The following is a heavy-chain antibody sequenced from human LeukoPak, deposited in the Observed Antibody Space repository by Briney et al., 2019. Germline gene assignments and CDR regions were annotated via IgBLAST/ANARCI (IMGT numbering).Heavy chain of an antibody. CDR1: GFTFGDYA. V-gene: IGHV3-49*03. CDR3: TRDSVYYDFWSGSHTND. CDR2: IRSKAYGGTT. Sequence: PGGSLRLSCTASGFTFGDYAMSWFRQAPGKGLEWVGFIRSKAYGGTTEYAASVKGRFTISRDDSKSVAYLQMNSLKTEDTAVYYCTRDSVYYDFWSGSHTNDWGQGTLVTVSS. D-gene: IGHD3-3*01. J-gene: IGHJ4*02.